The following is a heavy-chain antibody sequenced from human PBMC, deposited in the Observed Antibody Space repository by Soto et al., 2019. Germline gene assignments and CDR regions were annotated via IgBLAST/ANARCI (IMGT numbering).Heavy chain of an antibody. CDR2: ISGSGATT. Sequence: GKGLEWVSGISGSGATTSYADSVKGRFTVSRDNSKNTLYLQMNSLRVEDTAVYHCARGCSSCVVGFDFWGQGTMVTVSS. V-gene: IGHV3-23*01. D-gene: IGHD6-19*01. CDR3: ARGCSSCVVGFDF. J-gene: IGHJ3*01.